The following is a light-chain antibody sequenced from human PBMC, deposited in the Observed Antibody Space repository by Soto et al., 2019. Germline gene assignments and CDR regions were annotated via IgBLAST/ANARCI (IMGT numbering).Light chain of an antibody. CDR1: QSIGDL. Sequence: DIQMTQSPSTLSASVEDRVTITCRASQSIGDLLAWYQQKPGEAPKLLIYKASSLESGVPSRFSGSGSGTEFTLTISSLQPDDFATYYCQQYNSYPYTFGQGTKVDIK. J-gene: IGKJ2*01. V-gene: IGKV1-5*03. CDR2: KAS. CDR3: QQYNSYPYT.